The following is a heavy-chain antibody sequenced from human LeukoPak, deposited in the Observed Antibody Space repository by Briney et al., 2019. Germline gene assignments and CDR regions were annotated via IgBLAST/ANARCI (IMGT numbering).Heavy chain of an antibody. D-gene: IGHD6-19*01. Sequence: TGGSLRLSCAASGFTFSNAWMSWVRQAPGKGLEWVGRIKSKTDGGTTDYAAPVKGRFTISRDDSKNTLYLQMNSLKTEDTAVYYCATDTGWSYFDYWGQGTLVTVSS. CDR3: ATDTGWSYFDY. CDR2: IKSKTDGGTT. J-gene: IGHJ4*02. V-gene: IGHV3-15*01. CDR1: GFTFSNAW.